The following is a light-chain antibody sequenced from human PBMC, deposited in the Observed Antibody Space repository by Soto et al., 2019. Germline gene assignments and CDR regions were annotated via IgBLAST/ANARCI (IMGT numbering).Light chain of an antibody. CDR2: GAS. Sequence: EIVLTQSPGTLSLSPGEIATLSCRASQSVSSGYLAWYQQKPGQAPRLLIYGASSRATGIPDRFSGSGSGTDFTLNISRLEPEDFEVYYCQQYGSSPLTFCGGNKVESK. V-gene: IGKV3-20*01. J-gene: IGKJ4*01. CDR1: QSVSSGY. CDR3: QQYGSSPLT.